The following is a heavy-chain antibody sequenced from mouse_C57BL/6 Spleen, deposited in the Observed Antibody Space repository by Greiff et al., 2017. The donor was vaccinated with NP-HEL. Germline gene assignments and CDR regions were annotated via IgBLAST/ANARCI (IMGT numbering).Heavy chain of an antibody. D-gene: IGHD1-1*01. Sequence: VQLKESGPELVKPGASVKMSCKASGYTFTDYNMHWVKQSHGKSLEWIGYINPNNGGTSYNQKFKGKATLTVNKSSSTAYMELRSLTSEDSAVYYCARGGLLYGSRGNWYFDVWGTGTTVTVSS. CDR1: GYTFTDYN. CDR2: INPNNGGT. V-gene: IGHV1-22*01. J-gene: IGHJ1*03. CDR3: ARGGLLYGSRGNWYFDV.